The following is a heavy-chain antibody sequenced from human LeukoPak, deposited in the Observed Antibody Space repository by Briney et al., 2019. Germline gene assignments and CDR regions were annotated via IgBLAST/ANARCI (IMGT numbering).Heavy chain of an antibody. D-gene: IGHD6-6*01. CDR3: ARERYSSSYNWFDA. CDR1: GFTFSSYW. V-gene: IGHV3-7*01. Sequence: GGSLRLSCAASGFTFSSYWMSWVRHAPGKGLEWVANIKQDGSEKYYVDSVKGRFTISRDNAKNSLYLQMNSLRAEDTAVYYCARERYSSSYNWFDAGGQGSLVTVSS. J-gene: IGHJ5*02. CDR2: IKQDGSEK.